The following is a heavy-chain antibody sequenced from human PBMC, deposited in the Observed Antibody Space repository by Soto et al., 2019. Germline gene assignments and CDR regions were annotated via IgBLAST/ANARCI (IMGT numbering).Heavy chain of an antibody. CDR2: IYYSGST. D-gene: IGHD4-17*01. CDR1: GGSISSYY. CDR3: ARSTVRGAFDI. Sequence: QVQLQESGPGLVKPSETLSLTCTVSGGSISSYYWSWIRQPPGKGLEWIGYIYYSGSTNYNPSLTSRVTISVDTSKNQFSLKLSSVTAADTAVYYCARSTVRGAFDIWGQGTMVTVSS. J-gene: IGHJ3*02. V-gene: IGHV4-59*08.